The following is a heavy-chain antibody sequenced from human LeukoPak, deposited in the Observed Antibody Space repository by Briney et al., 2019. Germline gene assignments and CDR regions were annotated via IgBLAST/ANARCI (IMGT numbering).Heavy chain of an antibody. V-gene: IGHV4-34*01. CDR2: INHSGST. D-gene: IGHD1-26*01. CDR3: ARLYSGSYIF. J-gene: IGHJ4*02. CDR1: GGSFSGYY. Sequence: PSETLSLACAVDGGSFSGYYWGWVRQPPGKGLEWIGAINHSGSTNYHPSLKSRVSISVDTSKNQFSLKLRSVTAADTAVYYCARLYSGSYIFWGQGTLVTVSS.